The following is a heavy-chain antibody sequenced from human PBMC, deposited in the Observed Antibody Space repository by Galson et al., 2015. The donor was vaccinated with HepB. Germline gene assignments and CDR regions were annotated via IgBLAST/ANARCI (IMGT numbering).Heavy chain of an antibody. D-gene: IGHD3-3*01. Sequence: SVKVSCKASGYTFTSYGISWVRQAPGQGLEWMGWISAYNGDTNYAQKLQGRVTMTTDTSTSTAYMELRSLRSDDTAVYYCARMLGYYRYYYYYMDVWGKGTTVTVSS. J-gene: IGHJ6*03. CDR1: GYTFTSYG. V-gene: IGHV1-18*01. CDR2: ISAYNGDT. CDR3: ARMLGYYRYYYYYMDV.